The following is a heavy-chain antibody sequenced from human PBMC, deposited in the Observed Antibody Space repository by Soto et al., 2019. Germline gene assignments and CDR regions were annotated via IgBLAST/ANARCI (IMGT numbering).Heavy chain of an antibody. Sequence: SETLSLTCSVSGGSISCSYWSWIRQSPGKGLEWLGYVYYTGSTNYSPSLRSRVSISVDTSKNEFSLRLSSVTAADTAVYFCARSVAVPGAHIGYWGQGTQVTVS. V-gene: IGHV4-59*01. D-gene: IGHD6-19*01. CDR2: VYYTGST. CDR3: ARSVAVPGAHIGY. CDR1: GGSISCSY. J-gene: IGHJ4*02.